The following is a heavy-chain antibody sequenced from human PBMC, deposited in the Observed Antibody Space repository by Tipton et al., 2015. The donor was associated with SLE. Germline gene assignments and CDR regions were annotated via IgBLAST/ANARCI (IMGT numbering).Heavy chain of an antibody. Sequence: TLSLTCAVYGGSFSGYYWSWIRQPPGKGLEWIGEINHSGSTNYNPSLKSRVTISVDTSKNQFSLKLSSVTAADTAVYYCARAGTMVRGVPSDYWGQGTLVTVSS. J-gene: IGHJ4*02. CDR2: INHSGST. D-gene: IGHD3-10*01. CDR1: GGSFSGYY. V-gene: IGHV4-34*01. CDR3: ARAGTMVRGVPSDY.